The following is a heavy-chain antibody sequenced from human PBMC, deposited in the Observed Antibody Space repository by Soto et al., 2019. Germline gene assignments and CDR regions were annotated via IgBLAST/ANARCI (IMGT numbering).Heavy chain of an antibody. Sequence: QVQLVQSGAEVKKPGASVKVSCKASGYTFTSYGISWVRQAPGQGLEWMGGISAYNGNTNYAQKLQGRVTMTTDTPTSTAYRELRSLRSDDTAVYYCARDTPGYNRKYGGGDYWGQGTLVTVSS. CDR2: ISAYNGNT. D-gene: IGHD1-7*01. CDR1: GYTFTSYG. CDR3: ARDTPGYNRKYGGGDY. J-gene: IGHJ4*02. V-gene: IGHV1-18*01.